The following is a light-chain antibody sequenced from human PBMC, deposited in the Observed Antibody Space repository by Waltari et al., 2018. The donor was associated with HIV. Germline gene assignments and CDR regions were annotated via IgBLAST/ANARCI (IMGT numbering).Light chain of an antibody. CDR1: SSNVGSDDL. CDR2: EVT. CDR3: CSCPRSGIRYV. J-gene: IGLJ1*01. Sequence: QSALTQPASVSGSPGQSITISCTGTSSNVGSDDLVSWYQQPPGEAPKLILYEVTMRPSGVSNLFSGSKSGNTASLTISGLQAEDEADYYCCSCPRSGIRYVFVTGTKVTVL. V-gene: IGLV2-23*02.